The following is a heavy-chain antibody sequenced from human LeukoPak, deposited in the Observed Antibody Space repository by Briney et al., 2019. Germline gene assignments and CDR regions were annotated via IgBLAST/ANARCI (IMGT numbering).Heavy chain of an antibody. Sequence: GESLKISCKGSGYRFINYWIGWVRQMPGKGLEWMGIIYPDDSDTRYSPSFQGQVTISVDKSINTAYLQWKSLKASDTAMYYCARSMAKRRFDYWGQGTLVTVSS. CDR2: IYPDDSDT. V-gene: IGHV5-51*01. D-gene: IGHD2/OR15-2a*01. CDR1: GYRFINYW. CDR3: ARSMAKRRFDY. J-gene: IGHJ4*02.